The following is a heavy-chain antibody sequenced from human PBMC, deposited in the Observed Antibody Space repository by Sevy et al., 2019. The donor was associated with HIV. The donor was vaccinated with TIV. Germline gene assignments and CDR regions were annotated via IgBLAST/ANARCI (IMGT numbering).Heavy chain of an antibody. J-gene: IGHJ3*02. V-gene: IGHV3-11*04. CDR2: ISASLSTI. CDR3: ARGEIMKGAFDI. CDR1: GFSFSDYY. D-gene: IGHD3-16*01. Sequence: GGSLRLSCAASGFSFSDYYMTWIRQAPGKGLDYISYISASLSTIHYADSVKGRFTISKDNAKKLLYLQMNSLRLEDTAVYYCARGEIMKGAFDIWGQGTLVTVSS.